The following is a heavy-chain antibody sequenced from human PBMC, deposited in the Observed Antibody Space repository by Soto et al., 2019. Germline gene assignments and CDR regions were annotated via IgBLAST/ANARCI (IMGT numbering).Heavy chain of an antibody. CDR1: GYSISSSNW. J-gene: IGHJ4*02. D-gene: IGHD1-26*01. CDR2: IYYRGTT. CDR3: ARREIQGPIDY. Sequence: QVQLQESGPGLVKPSDTLSLTCAVSGYSISSSNWWGWIRQPPGKGLEWVGYIYYRGTTYDNPSLKYGDTMSVEQSKTQSSLKLSAVTAVDTAVYYCARREIQGPIDYGGQGTLITVSS. V-gene: IGHV4-28*01.